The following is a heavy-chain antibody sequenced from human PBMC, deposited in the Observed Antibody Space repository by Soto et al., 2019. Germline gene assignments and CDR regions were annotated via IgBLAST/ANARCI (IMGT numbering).Heavy chain of an antibody. CDR2: IYYSGST. V-gene: IGHV4-59*01. CDR3: AGTRGYCSGGSCPTVVDY. Sequence: QVQLQESGPGLVKPSETLSLTCTVSGGSISSYYWSWIRQPPGKGLEGIGYIYYSGSTNYNPSLKSRVTISVDTSKNQFSLKLSSVTAADTAVYYCAGTRGYCSGGSCPTVVDYWGQGTLVTVSS. CDR1: GGSISSYY. J-gene: IGHJ4*02. D-gene: IGHD2-15*01.